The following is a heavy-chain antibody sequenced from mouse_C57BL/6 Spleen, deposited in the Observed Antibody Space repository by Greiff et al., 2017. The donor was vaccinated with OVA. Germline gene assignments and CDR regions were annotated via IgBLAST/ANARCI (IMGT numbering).Heavy chain of an antibody. V-gene: IGHV10-3*01. Sequence: EVHLVESGGGLVQPKGSLKLSCAASGFTFNTYAMHWVRQAPGKGLEWVARIRSKSSNYATYYADSVKDRFTISRDDSQSMLYLQMNNLKTEDTAMYYCVRPLWGNYPYYAMDYWGQGTSVTVSS. D-gene: IGHD2-1*01. CDR3: VRPLWGNYPYYAMDY. CDR2: IRSKSSNYAT. CDR1: GFTFNTYA. J-gene: IGHJ4*01.